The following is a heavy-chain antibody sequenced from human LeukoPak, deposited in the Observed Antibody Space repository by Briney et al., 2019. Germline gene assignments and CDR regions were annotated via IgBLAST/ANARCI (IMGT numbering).Heavy chain of an antibody. CDR1: GCTFSRYA. Sequence: GSSVKVSCKASGCTFSRYAINWLRLARGRGLEWMGGIIPIFGTANDAEKFQHRVTMTADESTSTAYMALCRLRSEDTAVYYCASKCSSTSCYYFDYWGQGTLVTVSS. V-gene: IGHV1-69*01. D-gene: IGHD2-2*01. CDR3: ASKCSSTSCYYFDY. CDR2: IIPIFGTA. J-gene: IGHJ4*02.